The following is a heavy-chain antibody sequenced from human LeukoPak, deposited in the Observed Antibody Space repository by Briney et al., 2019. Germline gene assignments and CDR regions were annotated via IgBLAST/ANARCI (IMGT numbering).Heavy chain of an antibody. Sequence: GGSLRLSCAGSGFRFSNFSMHWVRQAPGKGLEWVSSISSSSNYIHYADSMKGRFALSRDNAKRSVFLQMNNLRADDTAVYYCAGFDDTTGYALYAAFDIWGQGTLVTVSS. CDR3: AGFDDTTGYALYAAFDI. CDR1: GFRFSNFS. J-gene: IGHJ3*02. CDR2: ISSSSNYI. V-gene: IGHV3-21*01. D-gene: IGHD3-22*01.